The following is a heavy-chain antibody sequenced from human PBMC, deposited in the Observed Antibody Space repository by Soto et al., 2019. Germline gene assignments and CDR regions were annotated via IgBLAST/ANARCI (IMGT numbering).Heavy chain of an antibody. CDR3: ARGIEWFYYGMDV. Sequence: QVQLVESGGGVVQPGRSLRLSCAASGFTFRSYGMHWVRQAPGKGLEWVAVIWYDGSNKYYADSVKGRFTISRDNSKNTLYLQMNILRAEDTAVYHCARGIEWFYYGMDVWGQGTTVTVSS. J-gene: IGHJ6*02. CDR1: GFTFRSYG. D-gene: IGHD5-12*01. V-gene: IGHV3-33*01. CDR2: IWYDGSNK.